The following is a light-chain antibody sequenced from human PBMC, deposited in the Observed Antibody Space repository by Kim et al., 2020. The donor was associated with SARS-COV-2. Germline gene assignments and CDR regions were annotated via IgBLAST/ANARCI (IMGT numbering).Light chain of an antibody. Sequence: RQPATLTCTGNSDNVGNQGAAWLHQHQGHPPKLLSYRNNNRPSGISEKFSASRSGNTASLTITGLQPEDEAVYYCSAWDSSLSAWVCGGGTQLTVL. CDR3: SAWDSSLSAWV. V-gene: IGLV10-54*04. J-gene: IGLJ3*02. CDR1: SDNVGNQG. CDR2: RNN.